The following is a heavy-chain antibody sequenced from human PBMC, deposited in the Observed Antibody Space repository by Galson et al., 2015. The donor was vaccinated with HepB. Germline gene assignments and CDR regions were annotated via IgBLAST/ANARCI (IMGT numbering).Heavy chain of an antibody. CDR2: ISAYNGNT. CDR3: ARGASDSVTYFYDSSGSTFDY. CDR1: GYTFTSYG. Sequence: SVKVSCKASGYTFTSYGISWVRQAPGQGLEWMGWISAYNGNTNYAQKLQGRVTMTTDTSTSTAYMELRSLRSDDTAVYYCARGASDSVTYFYDSSGSTFDYWGQGTLVTVSS. J-gene: IGHJ4*02. D-gene: IGHD3-22*01. V-gene: IGHV1-18*04.